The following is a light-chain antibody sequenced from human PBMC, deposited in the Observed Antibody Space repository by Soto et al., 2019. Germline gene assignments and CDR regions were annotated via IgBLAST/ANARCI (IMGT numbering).Light chain of an antibody. CDR2: GAS. CDR3: QQYNNWPPWT. CDR1: QSVRNN. Sequence: EIVMTQSPATLSVSPGERATLSCRASQSVRNNLAWYQQKPGQAPRLLIYGASTRATGIPVRFSGSGSGTEFTLTISSLQSEDFAVYYCQQYNNWPPWTFGQGTKVEIK. J-gene: IGKJ1*01. V-gene: IGKV3-15*01.